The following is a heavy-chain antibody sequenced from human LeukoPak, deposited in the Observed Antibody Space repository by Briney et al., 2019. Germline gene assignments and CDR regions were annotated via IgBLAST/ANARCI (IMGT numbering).Heavy chain of an antibody. J-gene: IGHJ4*02. D-gene: IGHD2-15*01. CDR1: GFTFGDYA. CDR2: IRSKAYGGTT. V-gene: IGHV3-49*03. CDR3: TREDCSGGSCYEPFVY. Sequence: GGSLRLSCTASGFTFGDYAMSWFRQAPGKGLEWVGFIRSKAYGGTTEYAASVKGRFTISRDDSKSIAYLQMNSLKTEDTAVYYCTREDCSGGSCYEPFVYWGQGTLVTVSS.